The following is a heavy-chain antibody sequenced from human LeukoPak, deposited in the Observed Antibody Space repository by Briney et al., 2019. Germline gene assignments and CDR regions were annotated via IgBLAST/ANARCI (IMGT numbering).Heavy chain of an antibody. J-gene: IGHJ4*02. CDR3: ARGYYDILTGYYRPYYFDY. CDR1: GGSISSYY. D-gene: IGHD3-9*01. CDR2: IYYSGST. Sequence: KSSETLSLTCTVSGGSISSYYWSWIRQPPGKGLEWIGYIYYSGSTNYNPSLKSRVTISVDTSKNQFSLKLSSVTAADTAVYYCARGYYDILTGYYRPYYFDYWGQGTLVTVSS. V-gene: IGHV4-59*01.